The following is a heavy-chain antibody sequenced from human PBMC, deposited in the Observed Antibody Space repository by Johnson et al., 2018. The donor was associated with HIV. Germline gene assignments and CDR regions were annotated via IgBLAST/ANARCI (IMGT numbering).Heavy chain of an antibody. D-gene: IGHD1-1*01. Sequence: MQLVESGGGLVKPGGSLRLSCAASGFTFSNAWMNWVRQAPGKGLEWAGRIKRKTDGGTTDYAAPVKGRFTISRDNAKNSLYLQMNSLRAEDTAVYYCAREGTLGAFDIWGQGTMVTVSS. CDR2: IKRKTDGGTT. V-gene: IGHV3-15*01. CDR1: GFTFSNAW. CDR3: AREGTLGAFDI. J-gene: IGHJ3*02.